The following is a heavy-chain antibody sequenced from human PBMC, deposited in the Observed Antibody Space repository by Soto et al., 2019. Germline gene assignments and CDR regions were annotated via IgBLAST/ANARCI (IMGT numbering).Heavy chain of an antibody. CDR1: GFTFSSYS. CDR3: ARGMTTVTTGYDFDY. V-gene: IGHV3-30-3*01. D-gene: IGHD4-17*01. J-gene: IGHJ4*02. Sequence: QVQLVESGGGVVQPGRSLRLSCAASGFTFSSYSMHWVRQAPGKGLEWVALISYVGSNKYYADSVKGRFTISRDKSKNTLSLQLNSLRAEDTAVYYCARGMTTVTTGYDFDYWGQGTLVTVSS. CDR2: ISYVGSNK.